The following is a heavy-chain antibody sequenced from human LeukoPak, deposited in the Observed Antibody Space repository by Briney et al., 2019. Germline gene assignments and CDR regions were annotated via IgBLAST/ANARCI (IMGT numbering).Heavy chain of an antibody. V-gene: IGHV1-69*05. CDR2: IIPILGTA. CDR1: GGTFSSYA. Sequence: SVKVSCKASGGTFSSYAISWVRPAPGQGLEWMGGIIPILGTANYAQKFQGRVTMTRNTSISTAYMELSSLRSEDTAVYYCARPGIAAAGDRYYYYGMDVWGQGTTVTVSS. D-gene: IGHD6-13*01. CDR3: ARPGIAAAGDRYYYYGMDV. J-gene: IGHJ6*02.